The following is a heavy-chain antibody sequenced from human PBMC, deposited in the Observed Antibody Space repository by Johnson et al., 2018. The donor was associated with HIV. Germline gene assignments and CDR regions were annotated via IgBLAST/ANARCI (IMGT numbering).Heavy chain of an antibody. CDR3: AKDIVVMAEYLDDAFDV. CDR1: GFTFSSYG. V-gene: IGHV3-30*02. Sequence: QVQLVESGGGVVQPGGSLRLSCAASGFTFSSYGMHWVRQSPGKGLEWVAFIRYDGSNKYYADSVRGRFTISRDNSKNTLFLQMNSLRTEDTAVYYCAKDIVVMAEYLDDAFDVWGQGTRVTVSS. D-gene: IGHD2-8*01. J-gene: IGHJ3*01. CDR2: IRYDGSNK.